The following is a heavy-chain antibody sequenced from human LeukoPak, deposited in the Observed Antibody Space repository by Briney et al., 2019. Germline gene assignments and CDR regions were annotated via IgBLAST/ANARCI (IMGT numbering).Heavy chain of an antibody. CDR3: ARMGYCSGGSCYSGPPDAFDI. J-gene: IGHJ3*02. V-gene: IGHV3-7*01. CDR2: MKQDGSEK. CDR1: GFTFSSYW. D-gene: IGHD2-15*01. Sequence: GGSLRLSCAASGFTFSSYWMSWVRQAPGKGLEWVANMKQDGSEKYYVDSVKGRFTISRDNAKNSLYLQMNSLRAEDTAVYYCARMGYCSGGSCYSGPPDAFDIWGQGTMVTVSS.